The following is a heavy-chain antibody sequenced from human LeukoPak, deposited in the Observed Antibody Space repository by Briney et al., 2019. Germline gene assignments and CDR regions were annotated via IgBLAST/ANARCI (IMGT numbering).Heavy chain of an antibody. Sequence: PGGSLRLSCAASGFTFSGYWMHWVRQAPGKGLAWVSVIRSDGSITTYADSVKGRFTISRDTAKNTPYLQMNSLRAEDTAVYYCARDGRSGNFDKWGQGTLVSVSS. CDR2: IRSDGSIT. CDR1: GFTFSGYW. D-gene: IGHD1-26*01. J-gene: IGHJ4*02. V-gene: IGHV3-74*01. CDR3: ARDGRSGNFDK.